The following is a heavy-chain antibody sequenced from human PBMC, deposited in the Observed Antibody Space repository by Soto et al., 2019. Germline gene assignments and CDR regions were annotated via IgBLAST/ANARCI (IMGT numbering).Heavy chain of an antibody. CDR2: ISGGGNDR. Sequence: VQLLESGGSLVQPGGSLTLSCAASGFPFSSYAMSWVRQTPEKGLEWVAGISGGGNDRYYADFVQGRFTFSRDNSRNILYPQMNSLRADETAMYFCARSLFMVAPDNEPFDYWGQGTLVTVSS. V-gene: IGHV3-23*01. J-gene: IGHJ4*02. CDR3: ARSLFMVAPDNEPFDY. D-gene: IGHD5-12*01. CDR1: GFPFSSYA.